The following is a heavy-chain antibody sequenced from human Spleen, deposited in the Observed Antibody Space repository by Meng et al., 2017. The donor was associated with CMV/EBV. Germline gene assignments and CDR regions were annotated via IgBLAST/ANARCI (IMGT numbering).Heavy chain of an antibody. Sequence: GGSLRLSCAVSGFIFSSYAVSWVRQAPGKGLEWISVISGSGGGSGGSTDYADSVKGRFTISRDNSKNTLYLQMNSLRAEDTAVYYCASYCRSTSCYGTYYGMDVWGQGTTVTVSS. CDR3: ASYCRSTSCYGTYYGMDV. D-gene: IGHD2-2*01. J-gene: IGHJ6*02. CDR1: GFIFSSYA. V-gene: IGHV3-23*01. CDR2: ISGSGGGSGGST.